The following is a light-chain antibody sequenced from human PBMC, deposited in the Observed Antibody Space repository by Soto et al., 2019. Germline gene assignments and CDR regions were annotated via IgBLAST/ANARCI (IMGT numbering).Light chain of an antibody. CDR2: DGS. CDR3: QQYDNSAPLS. V-gene: IGKV3D-20*01. CDR1: HSVRSSY. Sequence: EIVLTQSPATLSLSPGDRATLSCGASHSVRSSYVAWYQQKAGLAPRLLIYDGSSRASGIPDRFSGSGSGTDFTLTIGRLEPEDFALYYCQQYDNSAPLSFGGGTKV. J-gene: IGKJ4*01.